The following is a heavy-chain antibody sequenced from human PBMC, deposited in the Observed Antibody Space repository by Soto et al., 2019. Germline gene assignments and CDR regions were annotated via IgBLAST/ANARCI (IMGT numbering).Heavy chain of an antibody. J-gene: IGHJ4*02. CDR2: INAGYGNT. V-gene: IGHV1-3*01. CDR3: ARDTGDGTFDF. Sequence: QVHLVQSGAEVRKPGASVKVSCKASGYTFSSYAMHWVRQAPGQRLEWMGWINAGYGNTKSSQKFQDRVTISRDTSASTAYMELTSLRSDDTAVYYCARDTGDGTFDFWGQGTLVNVSS. CDR1: GYTFSSYA. D-gene: IGHD7-27*01.